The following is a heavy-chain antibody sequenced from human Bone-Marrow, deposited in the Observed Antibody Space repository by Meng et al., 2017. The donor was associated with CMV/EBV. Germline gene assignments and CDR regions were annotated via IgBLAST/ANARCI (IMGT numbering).Heavy chain of an antibody. CDR2: FSGSADNT. V-gene: IGHV3-23*01. CDR3: AKDYPNHSSSWYYFDY. D-gene: IGHD3-22*01. J-gene: IGHJ4*02. CDR1: GFIFTNFA. Sequence: GGSLRLSCSASGFIFTNFAMSWVRQAPGKGLEWVATFSGSADNTYYADSVKGRFSISRDNSKSTVSLQMNSLRAEDTAVYYCAKDYPNHSSSWYYFDYWGQGTLVTGSS.